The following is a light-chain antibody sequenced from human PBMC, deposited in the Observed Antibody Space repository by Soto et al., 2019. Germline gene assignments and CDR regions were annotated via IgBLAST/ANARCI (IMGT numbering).Light chain of an antibody. J-gene: IGKJ1*01. CDR3: QQRSNWPPTWT. Sequence: EIVLTQSPGTLSLSPGERATLSCRASQSVSSYLAWYQQKPGQAPRLLIYDASNRATGIPARFSGSGSGTDFTLTISSLEPEDFAVYHCQQRSNWPPTWTLGQGTKVEIK. CDR2: DAS. V-gene: IGKV3-11*01. CDR1: QSVSSY.